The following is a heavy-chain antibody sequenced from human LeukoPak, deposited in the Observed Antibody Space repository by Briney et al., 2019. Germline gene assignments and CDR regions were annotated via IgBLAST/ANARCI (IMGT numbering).Heavy chain of an antibody. CDR1: VGTFSSYA. CDR2: IIPIFGTA. D-gene: IGHD3-10*01. CDR3: ARHLWFGTYYYYGMDV. Sequence: ASVKVSCKASVGTFSSYAISWVRQAPGQGLEWMGGIIPIFGTANYAQKFQGRVTITADESTSTAYMELSSLRSEDTAVYYCARHLWFGTYYYYGMDVWGQGTTVTVSS. V-gene: IGHV1-69*01. J-gene: IGHJ6*02.